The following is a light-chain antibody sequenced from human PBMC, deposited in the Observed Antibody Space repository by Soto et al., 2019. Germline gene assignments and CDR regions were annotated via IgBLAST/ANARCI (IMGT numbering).Light chain of an antibody. CDR1: SSDVGGYNY. J-gene: IGLJ1*01. V-gene: IGLV2-14*01. CDR2: EVS. CDR3: SSYTSSSTLP. Sequence: QSVLTQPASVSGSPGQSSTISCTGTSSDVGGYNYVSWYQQHPGKAPKLMIYEVSNRPSGVSNRFSGSKSGNTASLTISGLQAEDEADYYCSSYTSSSTLPFGTGTKVTVL.